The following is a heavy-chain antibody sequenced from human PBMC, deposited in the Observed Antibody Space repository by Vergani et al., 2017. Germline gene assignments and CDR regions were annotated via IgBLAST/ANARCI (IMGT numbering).Heavy chain of an antibody. V-gene: IGHV2-70*15. CDR2: IDWDDDK. CDR3: ARSKYSSDWSGGGFDI. CDR1: GFSLSTTGVC. D-gene: IGHD6-19*01. J-gene: IGHJ3*02. Sequence: QVTLRESGPALVKPTQTLTLTCTFSGFSLSTTGVCVSWIRQPPGKALEWLARIDWDDDKYYSTSLKTRLTISKDTAKYQVVLTMTNMDPVDTAAYYCARSKYSSDWSGGGFDIWGQGTMVTVSS.